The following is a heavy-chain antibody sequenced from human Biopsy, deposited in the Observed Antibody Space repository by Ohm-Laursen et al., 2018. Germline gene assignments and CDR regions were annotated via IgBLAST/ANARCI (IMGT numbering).Heavy chain of an antibody. CDR2: TYYTGST. D-gene: IGHD3-22*01. V-gene: IGHV4-59*12. CDR1: RDSISNYY. J-gene: IGHJ6*02. CDR3: VRGVDYYDPYHYYALDV. Sequence: SETLSLTWTVSRDSISNYYWTWIRQSPGKGLEWIGYTYYTGSTNYNPSVKSRVTISVDTSKNQFSLKVRSVTAADTAVYYCVRGVDYYDPYHYYALDVWGQGTTVTVSS.